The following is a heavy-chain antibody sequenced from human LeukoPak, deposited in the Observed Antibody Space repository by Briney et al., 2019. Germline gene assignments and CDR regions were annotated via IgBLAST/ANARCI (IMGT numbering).Heavy chain of an antibody. V-gene: IGHV4-59*08. CDR2: IYYSERT. CDR3: AGHIPVTYDAFDL. D-gene: IGHD4-11*01. Sequence: PSETLSLTCTVSGCSISSYHWRWIRQPPGKGLGRIGYIYYSERTNYNPSLKSRVTISDDTSNNQFSLKLSSMSAADTAVYYCAGHIPVTYDAFDLWGRGTMVTVSS. J-gene: IGHJ3*01. CDR1: GCSISSYH.